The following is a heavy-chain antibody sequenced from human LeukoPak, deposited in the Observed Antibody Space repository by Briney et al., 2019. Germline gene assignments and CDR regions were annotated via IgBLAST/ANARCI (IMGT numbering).Heavy chain of an antibody. J-gene: IGHJ4*02. CDR3: ARAGEKYYYDSSGYGY. CDR2: IYPGDSDT. D-gene: IGHD3-22*01. CDR1: GYSFTNYW. V-gene: IGHV5-51*01. Sequence: LGESLKISCKGSGYSFTNYWIGWVRQMPGKGLEWMGIIYPGDSDTRYSPSFQGQVAISADKSISTAYLQWSSLKASDTAMYYCARAGEKYYYDSSGYGYWGQGTLVTVSS.